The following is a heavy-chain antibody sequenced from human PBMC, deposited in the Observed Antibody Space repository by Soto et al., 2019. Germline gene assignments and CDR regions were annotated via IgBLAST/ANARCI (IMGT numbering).Heavy chain of an antibody. CDR1: GGSSSGWY. Sequence: SETLSLTCAVYGGSSSGWYWTWIRQSPVKGLEWIGEISSGITNYNPSLKSRVTISADTSKNQFSLKLSSVTAADTAVYYCARGPYSRAVGATNPSPWGQGTPVTVSS. CDR2: ISSGIT. J-gene: IGHJ5*02. CDR3: ARGPYSRAVGATNPSP. V-gene: IGHV4-34*01. D-gene: IGHD1-26*01.